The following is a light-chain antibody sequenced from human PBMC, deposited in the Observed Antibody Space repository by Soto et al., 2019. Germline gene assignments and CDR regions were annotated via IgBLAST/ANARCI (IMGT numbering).Light chain of an antibody. Sequence: EIVLTQSPATLSLSPGERATLSCRASQSVSSYLVWYQHKPGQAPRLLTYDASNRVTGIPARFSGSGSGTDFTLTISSLEPEDSAVYYCQQRSEWPRGVTFGQGTRLEIK. V-gene: IGKV3-11*01. J-gene: IGKJ5*01. CDR3: QQRSEWPRGVT. CDR1: QSVSSY. CDR2: DAS.